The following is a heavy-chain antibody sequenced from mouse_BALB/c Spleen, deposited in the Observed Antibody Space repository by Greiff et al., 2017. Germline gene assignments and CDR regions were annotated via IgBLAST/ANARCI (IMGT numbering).Heavy chain of an antibody. V-gene: IGHV10-1*02. CDR3: VRREYGNYNYAMDY. Sequence: EVQLVESGGGLVQPKGSLKLSCAASGFTFNTYAMNWVRQAPGKGLEWVARIRSKSNNYATYYADSVKDRFTISRDDSQSMLYLQMNNLKTEDTAMYYCVRREYGNYNYAMDYWGQGTSVTVSS. CDR2: IRSKSNNYAT. D-gene: IGHD2-10*02. J-gene: IGHJ4*01. CDR1: GFTFNTYA.